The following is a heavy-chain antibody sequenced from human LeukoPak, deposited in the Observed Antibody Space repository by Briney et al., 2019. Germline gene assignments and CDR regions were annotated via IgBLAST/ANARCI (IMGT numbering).Heavy chain of an antibody. Sequence: ASVKVSCKASGYTFTGYYMHWVRQAPGQGLEWMGWINPNSDGTNYAQKFQGRVTMTRDTSISTAYMELSRLRSEDTAVYYCARVGHSSSWYPYYYMDVWGKGTTVTISS. CDR3: ARVGHSSSWYPYYYMDV. J-gene: IGHJ6*03. CDR2: INPNSDGT. CDR1: GYTFTGYY. V-gene: IGHV1-2*02. D-gene: IGHD6-13*01.